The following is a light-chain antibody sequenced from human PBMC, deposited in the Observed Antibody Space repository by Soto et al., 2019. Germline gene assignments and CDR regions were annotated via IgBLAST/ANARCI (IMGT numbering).Light chain of an antibody. CDR3: QQYGSSPPYT. V-gene: IGKV3-20*01. J-gene: IGKJ2*01. CDR1: QSVSSSY. CDR2: GAS. Sequence: IVLTQSPGTLSLYPGERATLSCRASQSVSSSYLAWYQQKPGQAPRLLIYGASSRATGIPDRFSGSGSGTDFTLTISRLEPEDFAVYYCQQYGSSPPYTFGQGTQLEIK.